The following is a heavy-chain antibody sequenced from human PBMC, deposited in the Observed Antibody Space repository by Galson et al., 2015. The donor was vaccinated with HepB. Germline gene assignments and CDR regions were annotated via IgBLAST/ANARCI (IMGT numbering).Heavy chain of an antibody. J-gene: IGHJ6*02. CDR2: ISAHNGNT. D-gene: IGHD6-13*01. CDR1: GYTFSSYG. Sequence: SVKVSCKAAGYTFSSYGITWVRQAPGQGLQWMGRISAHNGNTNYAQELQGGVTMTTDTSTSTAYMGLRSLRSDDTAVYYCARAVAAGDYYYGMDVWGQGTTVTVSS. CDR3: ARAVAAGDYYYGMDV. V-gene: IGHV1-18*04.